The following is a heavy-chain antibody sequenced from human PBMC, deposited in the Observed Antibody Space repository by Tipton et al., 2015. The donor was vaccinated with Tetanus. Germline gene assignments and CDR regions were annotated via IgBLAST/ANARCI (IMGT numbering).Heavy chain of an antibody. J-gene: IGHJ6*02. V-gene: IGHV4-59*07. Sequence: TLSLTCTVSGGPIGRFYWSWTRQPPGKGLEWIGYIYFNGSTNYNPSLKTRVTISVDTSKNQFSLKLSSVTAADTAVYYCARAEYSSGWFSTDRDYYYGMDVWGQGSTVTVSS. CDR1: GGPIGRFY. CDR2: IYFNGST. D-gene: IGHD6-19*01. CDR3: ARAEYSSGWFSTDRDYYYGMDV.